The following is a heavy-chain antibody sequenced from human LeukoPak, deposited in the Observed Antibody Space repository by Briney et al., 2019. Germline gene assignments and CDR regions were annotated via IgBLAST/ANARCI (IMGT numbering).Heavy chain of an antibody. CDR3: ARSSSWQNGDREFDY. J-gene: IGHJ4*02. Sequence: SGGSLRLSCAASGFTFSDYYMSWIRQAPGKGLEWVSYISSSSSSYTNYADSVKGRFTISRDNAKNSLYLHMNSLRAEDTAVYYCARSSSWQNGDREFDYWGQGTLVTVSS. D-gene: IGHD6-13*01. CDR1: GFTFSDYY. CDR2: ISSSSSSYT. V-gene: IGHV3-11*06.